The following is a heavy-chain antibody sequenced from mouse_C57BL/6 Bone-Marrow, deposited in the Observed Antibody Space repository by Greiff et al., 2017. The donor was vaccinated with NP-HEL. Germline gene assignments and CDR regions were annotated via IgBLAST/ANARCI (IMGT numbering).Heavy chain of an antibody. J-gene: IGHJ3*01. CDR3: ARERYSNYLAWFAY. V-gene: IGHV1-64*01. Sequence: VQLQQPGAELVKPGASVKLSCKASGYTFTSYWMHWVKQRPGQGLEWIGMIHPNSGSTNYNEKFKSKATLTVDKSSSTAYMQPSSLTSEDSAVYYCARERYSNYLAWFAYWGQGTLVTVSA. CDR2: IHPNSGST. CDR1: GYTFTSYW. D-gene: IGHD2-5*01.